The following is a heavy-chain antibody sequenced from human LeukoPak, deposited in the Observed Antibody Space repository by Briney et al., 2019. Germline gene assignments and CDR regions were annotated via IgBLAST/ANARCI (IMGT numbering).Heavy chain of an antibody. CDR2: INQDGSEK. D-gene: IGHD1-1*01. Sequence: GGSLRLSCAASGFSLSSYAMSWVRQAPGKGLEWVANINQDGSEKHYVDSVKGRFTISRDNAKNSLYLQMNSLRAEDTAVYYCARDRYNWNDGYYYYYMDVWGKGTTVTVSS. CDR1: GFSLSSYA. J-gene: IGHJ6*03. CDR3: ARDRYNWNDGYYYYYMDV. V-gene: IGHV3-7*01.